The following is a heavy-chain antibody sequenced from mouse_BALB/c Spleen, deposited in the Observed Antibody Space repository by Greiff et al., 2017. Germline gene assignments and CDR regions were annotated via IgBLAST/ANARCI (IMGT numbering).Heavy chain of an antibody. J-gene: IGHJ3*01. CDR2: ISNGGGST. Sequence: EVKLVESGGGLVQPGGSLKLSCAASGFTFSSYTMSWVRQTPEKRLEWVAYISNGGGSTYYPDTVKGRFTISRDNAKNTLYLQMSSLKSEDTAMYYCARSIYYDYDGAWFAYWGQGTLVTVSA. D-gene: IGHD2-4*01. V-gene: IGHV5-12-2*01. CDR3: ARSIYYDYDGAWFAY. CDR1: GFTFSSYT.